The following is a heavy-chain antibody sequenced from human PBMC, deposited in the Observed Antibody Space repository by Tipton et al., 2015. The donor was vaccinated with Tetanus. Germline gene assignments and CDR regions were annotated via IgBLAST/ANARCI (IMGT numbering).Heavy chain of an antibody. V-gene: IGHV4-34*01. J-gene: IGHJ5*02. CDR2: INHSGST. CDR3: AVSRVGWNWFDP. D-gene: IGHD1-26*01. Sequence: TLSLTCAVYGGSFSGYYWSWIRQPPGKGLEWIGEINHSGSTNYNPSLKSRVTISVDTSKNRFSLKLSSVTAADTAVYYCAVSRVGWNWFDPWGQGTLVTVSS. CDR1: GGSFSGYY.